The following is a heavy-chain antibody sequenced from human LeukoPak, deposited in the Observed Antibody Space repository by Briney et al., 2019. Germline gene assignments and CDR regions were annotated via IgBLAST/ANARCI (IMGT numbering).Heavy chain of an antibody. Sequence: GGSLRLSCAASGFTFSTYSMNWVRQAPGKGLEWVSSISSSSSYIYYADSVKGRFTISRDNAKNSLYLQMNSLRAEDTAVYYCARAPLWFGELVFRFDYWGQGTLVTVSS. V-gene: IGHV3-21*01. J-gene: IGHJ4*02. CDR2: ISSSSSYI. CDR3: ARAPLWFGELVFRFDY. CDR1: GFTFSTYS. D-gene: IGHD3-10*01.